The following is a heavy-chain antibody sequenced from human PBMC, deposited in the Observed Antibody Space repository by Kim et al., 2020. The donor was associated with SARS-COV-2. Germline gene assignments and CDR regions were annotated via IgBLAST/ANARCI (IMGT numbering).Heavy chain of an antibody. J-gene: IGHJ4*02. CDR3: ARAGGWYCSGGSCFYDY. Sequence: SETLSLTCAVYGGSFSGYYWSWIRQPPGKGLEWIGEINHSGSTNYNPSLKSRVTISVDTSKNQFSRKLSSVTAADTAVYYCARAGGWYCSGGSCFYDYWGQGTLVTVSS. CDR1: GGSFSGYY. V-gene: IGHV4-34*01. D-gene: IGHD2-15*01. CDR2: INHSGST.